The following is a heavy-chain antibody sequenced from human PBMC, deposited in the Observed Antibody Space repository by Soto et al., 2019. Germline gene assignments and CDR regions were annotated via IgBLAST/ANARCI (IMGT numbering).Heavy chain of an antibody. CDR2: IYSGGST. CDR3: AREAIPHMVRGAGPWGGPGGWFDP. V-gene: IGHV3-66*01. J-gene: IGHJ5*02. Sequence: GGSLRLSCAASGFTVSSNYMSWVRQAPGKGLEWVSVIYSGGSTYYADSVKGRFTISRDNSKNTLYLQMNSLRAEDTAVYYCAREAIPHMVRGAGPWGGPGGWFDPWGQGTLVTVSS. CDR1: GFTVSSNY. D-gene: IGHD3-10*01.